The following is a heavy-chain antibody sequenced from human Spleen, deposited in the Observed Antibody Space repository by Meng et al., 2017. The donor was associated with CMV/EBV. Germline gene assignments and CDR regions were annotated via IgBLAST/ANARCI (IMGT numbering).Heavy chain of an antibody. CDR1: GGSSSSSSYY. CDR3: ARHEAVAGTRADY. V-gene: IGHV4-39*01. CDR2: IYYSGST. Sequence: SGGSSSSSSYYWGWIRQPPGKGLEWIGSIYYSGSTYYNPSLKSRVTISVDTSKNQFSLKLSSVTAADTAVYYCARHEAVAGTRADYWGQGTLVTVSS. J-gene: IGHJ4*02. D-gene: IGHD6-19*01.